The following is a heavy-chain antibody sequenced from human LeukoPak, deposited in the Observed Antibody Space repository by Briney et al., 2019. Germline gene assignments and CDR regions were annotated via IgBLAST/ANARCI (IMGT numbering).Heavy chain of an antibody. CDR2: ISSSSSAI. CDR1: GFTFSSYS. V-gene: IGHV3-48*01. D-gene: IGHD3-3*01. CDR3: ARADYDFWSGSYGVFDY. J-gene: IGHJ4*02. Sequence: GGSLRLSCAASGFTFSSYSMNWVRQAPGKGLGWVSYISSSSSAIYYADSVKGRFTISRDNAKNSLYLQMNSLRAEDTAVYYCARADYDFWSGSYGVFDYWGQGTLVTVSS.